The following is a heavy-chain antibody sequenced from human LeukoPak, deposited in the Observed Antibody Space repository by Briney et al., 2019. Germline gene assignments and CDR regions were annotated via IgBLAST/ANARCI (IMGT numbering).Heavy chain of an antibody. CDR2: IYYSGNT. J-gene: IGHJ3*01. D-gene: IGHD1-26*01. CDR1: RGSISGHY. V-gene: IGHV4-59*08. CDR3: ARTRYSGSHNSAFDL. Sequence: PSETLSLTCTLSRGSISGHYWSWIRQSPGKGLEWIGNIYYSGNTNYNPSLKSRVTISIDTSRIHFSLHLSSVTAADTAVYYCARTRYSGSHNSAFDLWGQGTVVTVSS.